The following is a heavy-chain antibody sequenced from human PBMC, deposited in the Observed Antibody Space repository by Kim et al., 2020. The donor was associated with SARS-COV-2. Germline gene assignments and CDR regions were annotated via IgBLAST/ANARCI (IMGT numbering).Heavy chain of an antibody. CDR2: MDYSGST. J-gene: IGHJ4*02. CDR1: GGSISSSSYY. V-gene: IGHV4-39*01. CDR3: ARYARGSVWGTYRFDY. D-gene: IGHD3-16*02. Sequence: SETLSLTCTVSGGSISSSSYYWAWIRQPPGKGLEWIGSMDYSGSTYDNPSLKSRVTMSVDTSKNQFSLKVTSVTASDTGFYFCARYARGSVWGTYRFDYWGQGALVTVSS.